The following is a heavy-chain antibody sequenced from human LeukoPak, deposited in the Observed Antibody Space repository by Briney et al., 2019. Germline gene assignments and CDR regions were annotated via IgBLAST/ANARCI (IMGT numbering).Heavy chain of an antibody. J-gene: IGHJ4*02. Sequence: SETLSLTCTVSGGSISSGSYYWSWIRQPAGKGLEWIGRIYTSGSTNYNPSLKSRVTISVDTSKNQFSLKLSSVTAADTAVYYCAVIAVAGRGYFDYWGQGILVTVS. CDR2: IYTSGST. D-gene: IGHD6-19*01. CDR1: GGSISSGSYY. CDR3: AVIAVAGRGYFDY. V-gene: IGHV4-61*02.